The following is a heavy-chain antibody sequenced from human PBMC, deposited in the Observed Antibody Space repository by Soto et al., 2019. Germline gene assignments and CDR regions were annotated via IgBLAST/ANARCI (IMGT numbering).Heavy chain of an antibody. CDR3: AREKSDGSGSYDPNWFDP. D-gene: IGHD3-10*01. V-gene: IGHV1-69*01. CDR1: GGTFSSYA. CDR2: IIPIFGTA. J-gene: IGHJ5*02. Sequence: QVQLVQSGAEVKKPGSSVKVSCKASGGTFSSYAISWVRQAPGQGLEWMGGIIPIFGTANYAQKFQGRVTITADESTSTAYMELSSLRSEDTAVYYCAREKSDGSGSYDPNWFDPWGQGTLVTVSS.